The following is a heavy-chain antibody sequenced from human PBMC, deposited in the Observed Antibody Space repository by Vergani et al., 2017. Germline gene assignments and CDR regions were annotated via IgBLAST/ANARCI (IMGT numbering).Heavy chain of an antibody. CDR2: ISGSGVSA. V-gene: IGHV3-23*01. Sequence: EVQLLESGGGLVQPGGSLRLTCAASEFTFSNYAMNWVRQAPGKGLEWVSGISGSGVSAYYTDSVKGRFTISRDNSKNMLFLQMNNLRTEDTAVYYCARDLLPNYDFWSGYSHAYYYYYGMDVWGQGTTVTVSS. CDR3: ARDLLPNYDFWSGYSHAYYYYYGMDV. D-gene: IGHD3-3*01. CDR1: EFTFSNYA. J-gene: IGHJ6*02.